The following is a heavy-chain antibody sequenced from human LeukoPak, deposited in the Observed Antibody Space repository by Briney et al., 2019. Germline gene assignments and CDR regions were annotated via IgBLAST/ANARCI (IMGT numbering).Heavy chain of an antibody. J-gene: IGHJ5*02. V-gene: IGHV1-2*02. D-gene: IGHD2-15*01. CDR1: GHTFTNYG. CDR3: ASGEELYCSGGSCYRDNWFDP. Sequence: ASVKVSCKASGHTFTNYGITWVRQAPGQGLEWMGWINPNSGGTNYAQKFQGRVTMTRDTSISTAYMELSRLRSDDTAVYYCASGEELYCSGGSCYRDNWFDPWGQGTLVTVSS. CDR2: INPNSGGT.